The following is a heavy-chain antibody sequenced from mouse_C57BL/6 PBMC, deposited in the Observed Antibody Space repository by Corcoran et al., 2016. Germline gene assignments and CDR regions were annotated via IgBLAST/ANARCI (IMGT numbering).Heavy chain of an antibody. Sequence: QVQLKPSGAELVRPGTSVTLSCTASGYTFTDYYINWVKQRPGQGHEWIARNYPGSGNTYYNEKFKGKITLTAEKSSSTAYMQLSSLTSEDSAVYFCARKTAVYGSSFYWYCDVWGTGTTVTVSS. V-gene: IGHV1-76*01. CDR2: NYPGSGNT. CDR1: GYTFTDYY. D-gene: IGHD1-1*01. J-gene: IGHJ1*03. CDR3: ARKTAVYGSSFYWYCDV.